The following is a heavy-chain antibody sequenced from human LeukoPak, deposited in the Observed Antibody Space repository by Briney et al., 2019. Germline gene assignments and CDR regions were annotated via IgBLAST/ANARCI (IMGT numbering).Heavy chain of an antibody. CDR1: GFTFSTYG. CDR2: TWYDGSYK. D-gene: IGHD1-26*01. J-gene: IGHJ4*02. V-gene: IGHV3-33*06. Sequence: PGRSLRLSCAASGFTFSTYGMHWVRQAPGKRLEWVAVTWYDGSYKYYGDSVKGRFTISRDNSKNTLYLQMASLRAEDTAVYYCAKPQWELRGLTDYWGQGSLVTVSS. CDR3: AKPQWELRGLTDY.